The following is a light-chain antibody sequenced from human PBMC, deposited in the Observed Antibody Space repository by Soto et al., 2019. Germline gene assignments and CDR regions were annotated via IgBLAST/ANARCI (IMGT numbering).Light chain of an antibody. CDR2: EVS. CDR1: SSDVGSYNL. J-gene: IGLJ1*01. CDR3: CSYAGSSTLYV. V-gene: IGLV2-23*02. Sequence: LTQPASVSGSPGQSITISCTGTSSDVGSYNLVSWYQQHPGKAPKLMIYEVSKRPSGVSNCFSGSKSGNTASLTISGFQAEDEADYYCCSYAGSSTLYVFGTGTKVTVL.